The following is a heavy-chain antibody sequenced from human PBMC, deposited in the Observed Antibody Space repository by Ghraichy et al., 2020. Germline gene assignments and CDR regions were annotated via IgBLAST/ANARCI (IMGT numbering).Heavy chain of an antibody. Sequence: GGSLRLSCAVSGFTLSSHWMHWVRQAPGKGLVWVSRIHPDGSDTTYADSVKGRFTISRDNAENMVYLQMNSLRAEDAAVSYCVRDRTVAGTGPHFDYWGQGTLVTVSS. D-gene: IGHD6-13*01. CDR1: GFTLSSHW. V-gene: IGHV3-74*01. CDR3: VRDRTVAGTGPHFDY. CDR2: IHPDGSDT. J-gene: IGHJ4*02.